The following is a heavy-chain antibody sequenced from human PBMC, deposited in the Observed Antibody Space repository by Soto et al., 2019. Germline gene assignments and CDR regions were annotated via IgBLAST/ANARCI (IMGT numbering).Heavy chain of an antibody. D-gene: IGHD3-22*01. CDR1: GFTFSSYA. Sequence: QVQLVESRGGVVQPGRSLRLSCAASGFTFSSYAMHWVRQAPGKGLEWVAVISYDGSNKYYADSVKGRFTISRDNSKNTLDLQMNSLRAEDTAVYYCARDRVDTAMVYYDSSGYYGAKIDYWGQGTLFTVSS. CDR3: ARDRVDTAMVYYDSSGYYGAKIDY. CDR2: ISYDGSNK. V-gene: IGHV3-30-3*01. J-gene: IGHJ4*02.